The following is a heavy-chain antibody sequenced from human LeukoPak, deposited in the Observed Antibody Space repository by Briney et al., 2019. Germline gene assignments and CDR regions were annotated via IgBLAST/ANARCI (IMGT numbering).Heavy chain of an antibody. Sequence: SETLSLTCSVSGGSNSGYYWSWIRQPPGKGLEWIGYINDSGRTDYNPSLKSRVTISVDTSKNQFSLKLSSVTAADTAVFYCARTISGWYYFDYWGQGTLVTVSS. CDR1: GGSNSGYY. CDR3: ARTISGWYYFDY. CDR2: INDSGRT. V-gene: IGHV4-59*08. D-gene: IGHD6-13*01. J-gene: IGHJ4*02.